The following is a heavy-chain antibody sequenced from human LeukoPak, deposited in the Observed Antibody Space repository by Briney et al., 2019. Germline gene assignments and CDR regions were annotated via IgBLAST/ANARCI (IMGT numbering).Heavy chain of an antibody. V-gene: IGHV4-4*07. CDR2: IYTSGST. CDR1: GGSISNNY. CDR3: ARLAAAGIGYYYYYMDV. J-gene: IGHJ6*03. D-gene: IGHD6-13*01. Sequence: SETLSLTCTVSGGSISNNYWSWIRQPAGKGLEWIGRIYTSGSTNYNPSLKSRVTMSVDTSKNQFSLKLSSVTAADTAVYYCARLAAAGIGYYYYYMDVWGKGTTVTVSS.